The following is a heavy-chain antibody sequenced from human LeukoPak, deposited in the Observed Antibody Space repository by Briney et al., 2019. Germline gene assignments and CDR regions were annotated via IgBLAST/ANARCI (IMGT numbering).Heavy chain of an antibody. D-gene: IGHD1-14*01. CDR1: SYTFPSYG. J-gene: IGHJ4*02. V-gene: IGHV1-18*04. Sequence: ASVKVSCKASSYTFPSYGISWVRQAPGQGLEWMGWITAYNGDTNYAQKFQGRVTMTTDTSTSTAYMELRSLRSDDTAVYYCATERTGISHECWGQGTLVTVSS. CDR3: ATERTGISHEC. CDR2: ITAYNGDT.